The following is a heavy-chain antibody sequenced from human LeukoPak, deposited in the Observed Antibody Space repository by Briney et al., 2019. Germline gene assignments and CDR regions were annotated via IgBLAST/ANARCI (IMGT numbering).Heavy chain of an antibody. V-gene: IGHV3-30-3*01. Sequence: GGSLRLSCAASGFTFSSYAMHWVRQAPGKGLEWVAVISYDGSNKYYADSVKGRFTISRDNSKNTLYLQMNSLRAEDTAVYYCATGRGSYHFDYWGQGTLVTVSS. CDR1: GFTFSSYA. CDR2: ISYDGSNK. CDR3: ATGRGSYHFDY. J-gene: IGHJ4*02. D-gene: IGHD1-26*01.